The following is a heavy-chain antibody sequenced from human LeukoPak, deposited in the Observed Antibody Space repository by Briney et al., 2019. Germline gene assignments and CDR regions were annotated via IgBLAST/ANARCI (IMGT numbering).Heavy chain of an antibody. CDR3: ARDTRGGSYAFY. V-gene: IGHV3-21*01. CDR2: ISSSSYI. CDR1: GSTSSRYS. Sequence: GHPLRLSRAASGSTSSRYSMNWVRHTPGQGLAPASSISSSSYIYYADSVKGRYTTYRDNAKNSLYRQITSLRAEDTAVYYCARDTRGGSYAFYWGQGTLVTVSS. J-gene: IGHJ4*02. D-gene: IGHD1-26*01.